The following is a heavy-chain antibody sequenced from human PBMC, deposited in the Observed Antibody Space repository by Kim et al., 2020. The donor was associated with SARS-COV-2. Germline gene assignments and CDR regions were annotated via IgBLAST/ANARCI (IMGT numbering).Heavy chain of an antibody. Sequence: ANSVRGRLTVSRDDAKNSLYLQMTRLTVDDTAVYYCVREGRPGIWYPALDSWGQGTLVTVSS. CDR3: VREGRPGIWYPALDS. J-gene: IGHJ4*02. V-gene: IGHV3-48*01. D-gene: IGHD6-13*01.